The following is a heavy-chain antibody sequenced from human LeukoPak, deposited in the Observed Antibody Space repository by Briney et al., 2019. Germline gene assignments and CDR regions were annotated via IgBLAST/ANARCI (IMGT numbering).Heavy chain of an antibody. D-gene: IGHD3-16*01. V-gene: IGHV4-39*01. CDR1: GGSISSSSYY. Sequence: SETLSLTCTVSGGSISSSSYYWGWIRQPPGKGLEWIGSIYYSGTTYYSPSLKSRVTISVDTSKNQFSLKLSSVTAADTAVYYCARPSRGGDDAFDIWGQGTMVTVSS. J-gene: IGHJ3*02. CDR3: ARPSRGGDDAFDI. CDR2: IYYSGTT.